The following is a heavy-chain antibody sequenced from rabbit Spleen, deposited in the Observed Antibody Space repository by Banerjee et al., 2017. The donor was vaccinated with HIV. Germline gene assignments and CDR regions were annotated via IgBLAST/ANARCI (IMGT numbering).Heavy chain of an antibody. CDR1: GFSFSSSDY. CDR3: ARDTASSFSTYGMDL. J-gene: IGHJ6*01. Sequence: QSLEESGGDLVKPGASLTLTCTASGFSFSSSDYMCWVRQAPGKGLEWIACIYSGNSGYTYYATWATGRFTISKTSSTTVTLQMTSLTAADTATYFCARDTASSFSTYGMDLWGPGTLVTVS. CDR2: IYSGNSGYT. D-gene: IGHD8-1*01. V-gene: IGHV1S40*01.